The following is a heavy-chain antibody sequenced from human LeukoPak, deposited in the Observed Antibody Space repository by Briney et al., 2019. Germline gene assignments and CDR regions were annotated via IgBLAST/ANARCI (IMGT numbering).Heavy chain of an antibody. CDR2: ISADNGNA. CDR3: ARVTYYYDRRGYYIEPVPPDY. D-gene: IGHD3-22*01. CDR1: GYTFSKYG. Sequence: GASVKVSWKASGYTFSKYGITWVRQAPGQGLEWMGWISADNGNANYAQKVQGRVTMTTDTSTSTAYMELRSLRSDDTAVYYCARVTYYYDRRGYYIEPVPPDYWGQGTLVTVSS. J-gene: IGHJ4*02. V-gene: IGHV1-18*01.